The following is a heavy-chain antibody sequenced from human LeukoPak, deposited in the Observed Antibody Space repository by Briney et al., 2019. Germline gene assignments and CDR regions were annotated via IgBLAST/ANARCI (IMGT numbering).Heavy chain of an antibody. D-gene: IGHD1-1*01. V-gene: IGHV4-59*08. Sequence: SETLSLTCTVSGGSISTYYWSWLRQPPGKGLEWIGYVYYSGSTNYNPSLKSRVTISADTSKNQFSLQLNSVTPEDTAVYYCARQLAGAFDYWGQGTLVTISS. CDR3: ARQLAGAFDY. CDR1: GGSISTYY. CDR2: VYYSGST. J-gene: IGHJ4*02.